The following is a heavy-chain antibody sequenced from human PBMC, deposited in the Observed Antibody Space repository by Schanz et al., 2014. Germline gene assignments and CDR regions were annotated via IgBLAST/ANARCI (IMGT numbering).Heavy chain of an antibody. CDR3: ARTIAYGGSSGYFDY. CDR2: MNPNSGNP. J-gene: IGHJ4*02. V-gene: IGHV1-8*01. D-gene: IGHD4-17*01. CDR1: GYTFTSYD. Sequence: QVQLVQSGAEVKKPGASVKVSCTASGYTFTSYDINWVRQAPGQGLEWLGWMNPNSGNPGFAQKFQGRVTVTRDTSTSTVYMELNSLRSEDTAVYYCARTIAYGGSSGYFDYWGQGTLXTVSS.